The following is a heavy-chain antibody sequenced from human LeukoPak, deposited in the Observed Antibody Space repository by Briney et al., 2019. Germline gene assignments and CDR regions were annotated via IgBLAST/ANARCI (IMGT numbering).Heavy chain of an antibody. Sequence: GGSLRLSCAASGFTFTDYYMSWIRQAPGKGLEWVSYISSSGSTIYYADSVKGRFTISRDNAKNSLYLQMNSLRAEDTAVYYCAKGPTVTSQEDWGQGTLVTVSS. CDR2: ISSSGSTI. V-gene: IGHV3-11*01. CDR1: GFTFTDYY. D-gene: IGHD4-17*01. J-gene: IGHJ4*02. CDR3: AKGPTVTSQED.